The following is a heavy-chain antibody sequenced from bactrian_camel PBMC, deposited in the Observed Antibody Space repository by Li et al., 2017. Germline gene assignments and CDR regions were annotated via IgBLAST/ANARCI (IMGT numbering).Heavy chain of an antibody. CDR1: GFTFSSYW. CDR3: VRDHEVTGLQLSF. D-gene: IGHD7*01. Sequence: QLVESGGGLAQPGGSLRLSCAGSGFTFSSYWMYWVRQAPGTGLEWVSSIDRGSAQTLYADSVKGRFTISRDNAKNTVYLQMSSLKPEDTAVYYCVRDHEVTGLQLSFWGQGTQVTVS. V-gene: IGHV3S25*01. J-gene: IGHJ6*01. CDR2: IDRGSAQT.